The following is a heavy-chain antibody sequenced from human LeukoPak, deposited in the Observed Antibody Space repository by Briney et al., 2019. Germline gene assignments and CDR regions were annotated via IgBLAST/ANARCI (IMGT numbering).Heavy chain of an antibody. V-gene: IGHV4-34*01. CDR1: GGSFIGYY. CDR3: ARVRIAAAGRKQDY. D-gene: IGHD6-13*01. CDR2: INHSGST. J-gene: IGHJ4*02. Sequence: SETLSLTCAVYGGSFIGYYWSWIRQPPWKGPEWIGEINHSGSTNYNPSLNSRVTISVDTSKNQFSLKLSSVTAADTAVYYCARVRIAAAGRKQDYWGQGTPVTVSS.